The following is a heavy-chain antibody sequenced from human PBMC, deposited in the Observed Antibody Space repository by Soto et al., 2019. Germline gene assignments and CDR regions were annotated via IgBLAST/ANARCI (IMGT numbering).Heavy chain of an antibody. J-gene: IGHJ4*02. V-gene: IGHV1-69*12. Sequence: QVQLVQSGAEVKKPGSSVKVSCKASGGTFSSYAISWVRQAPGQGLEWMGGIIPIFGTANYAQKFQGRVTXXAXEXXSTAYMELSSLRSEDTAVYYCARSWDCSGGSCYSYWGQGTLVTVSS. CDR1: GGTFSSYA. CDR3: ARSWDCSGGSCYSY. D-gene: IGHD2-15*01. CDR2: IIPIFGTA.